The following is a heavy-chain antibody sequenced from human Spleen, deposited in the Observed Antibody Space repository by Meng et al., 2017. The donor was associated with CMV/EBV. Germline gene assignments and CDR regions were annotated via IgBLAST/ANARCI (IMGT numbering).Heavy chain of an antibody. D-gene: IGHD6-13*01. V-gene: IGHV3-11*01. CDR3: ARLYSSSWYADS. J-gene: IGHJ4*02. Sequence: GGSLRLSCAASGFTFTSYWMTWVRQAPGKELEWVSYISSSGSIKYHADSVKGRFTISRDNAKKSLHLQMNSLRAEDTAVYYCARLYSSSWYADSWGQGTLVTVSS. CDR2: ISSSGSIK. CDR1: GFTFTSYW.